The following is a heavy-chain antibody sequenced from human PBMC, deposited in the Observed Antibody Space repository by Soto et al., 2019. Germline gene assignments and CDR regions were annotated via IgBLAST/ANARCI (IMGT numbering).Heavy chain of an antibody. D-gene: IGHD1-26*01. Sequence: GPSVKVSCKDSGYTFTSYGMSWVRQAPGQGLEWMGWISAYNGNTNYAQKLQGRVTMTTDTSTSTAYMELRSLRSDDTAVYYCARDAAVGLFDYWGQGTLVTVSS. CDR3: ARDAAVGLFDY. CDR2: ISAYNGNT. CDR1: GYTFTSYG. J-gene: IGHJ4*02. V-gene: IGHV1-18*01.